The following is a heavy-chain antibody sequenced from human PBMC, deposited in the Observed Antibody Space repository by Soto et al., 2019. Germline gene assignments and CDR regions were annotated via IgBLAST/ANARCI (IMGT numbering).Heavy chain of an antibody. V-gene: IGHV4-31*03. CDR1: GGSISSGGFY. CDR2: IYYSGST. D-gene: IGHD5-12*01. Sequence: QVQLQESGPGLVKPSQILSLTCTISGGSISSGGFYWSWIRQHPGKGLEWIGYIYYSGSTYYNPSLKSRVTISVDTSKNQFSLKLRSVTAADTAVYYCARQRDGYNYRYFDYWGQGTLVTVSS. CDR3: ARQRDGYNYRYFDY. J-gene: IGHJ4*02.